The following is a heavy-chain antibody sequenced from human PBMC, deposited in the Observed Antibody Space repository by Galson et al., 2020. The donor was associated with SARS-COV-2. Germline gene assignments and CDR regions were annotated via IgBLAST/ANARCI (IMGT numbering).Heavy chain of an antibody. Sequence: KIGESLKISCKGSGYDFTNYWIGWVRQMPGKGLEWMGIIYPGDSDTRYSPSFQGQVTISADKSISTAYLQWSSLKASDTAMYYCARHMNYDFWSGYFHWGQGTLVTVSS. CDR2: IYPGDSDT. V-gene: IGHV5-51*01. J-gene: IGHJ4*02. CDR3: ARHMNYDFWSGYFH. D-gene: IGHD3-3*01. CDR1: GYDFTNYW.